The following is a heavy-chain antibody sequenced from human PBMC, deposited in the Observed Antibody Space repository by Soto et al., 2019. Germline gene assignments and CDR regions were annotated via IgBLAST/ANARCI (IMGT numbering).Heavy chain of an antibody. V-gene: IGHV4-39*01. CDR1: GGSISSSSYY. CDR3: ARQAVVVAANSWFDP. D-gene: IGHD2-15*01. Sequence: SETLSLTCTVSGGSISSSSYYWGWIRQPPGKGLEWIGTIYYSGSTYYNPSLKSRVTISVDTSKNQFSLKLTSVTAADTAVYYCARQAVVVAANSWFDPWGQGTLVTVSS. J-gene: IGHJ5*02. CDR2: IYYSGST.